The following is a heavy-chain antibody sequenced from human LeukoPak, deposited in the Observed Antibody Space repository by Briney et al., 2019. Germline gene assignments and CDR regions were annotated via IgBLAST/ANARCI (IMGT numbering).Heavy chain of an antibody. CDR2: ISSSSSYI. D-gene: IGHD1-26*01. V-gene: IGHV3-21*01. Sequence: GGSLRLSCAASGSTFSSYSMNWVRQAPGKGLEWVSSISSSSSYIYYADSVKGRFTISRDNAKNSLYLQMNSLRAEDTAVYYCARGNAVGATTYYFDYWGQGTLVTVSS. J-gene: IGHJ4*02. CDR1: GSTFSSYS. CDR3: ARGNAVGATTYYFDY.